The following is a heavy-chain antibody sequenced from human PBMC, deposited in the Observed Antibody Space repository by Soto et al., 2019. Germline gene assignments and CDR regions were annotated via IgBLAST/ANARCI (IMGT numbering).Heavy chain of an antibody. CDR3: VKAILGYCSGGSCYQFQH. CDR1: GFTFSSYA. V-gene: IGHV3-64D*06. Sequence: PGGSLRLSCSASGFTFSSYAMHWVRQAPGKGLEYVSAISSNGGSTYYADSVKGRFTISRDNSKNTLYLQMSSLRAEDTAVYYCVKAILGYCSGGSCYQFQHWGQVTLVTFSS. J-gene: IGHJ1*01. CDR2: ISSNGGST. D-gene: IGHD2-15*01.